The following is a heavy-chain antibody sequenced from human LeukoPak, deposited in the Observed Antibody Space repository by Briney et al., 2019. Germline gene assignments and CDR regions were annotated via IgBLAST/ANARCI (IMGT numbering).Heavy chain of an antibody. CDR1: GFTVSSNY. J-gene: IGHJ4*02. V-gene: IGHV3-53*01. CDR2: IYSGSST. Sequence: AGGSLRLSCAASGFTVSSNYMSWVRQAPGKGLEWVSVIYSGSSTYYADSVKGRFTISRDNSKNTLYLQMNSLRAEDTAVYYCAKGLTWDSTSCSDWGQGTLVTVSS. D-gene: IGHD2-2*01. CDR3: AKGLTWDSTSCSD.